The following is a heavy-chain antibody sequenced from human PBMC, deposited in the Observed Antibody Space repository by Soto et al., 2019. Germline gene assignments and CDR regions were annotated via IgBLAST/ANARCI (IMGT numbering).Heavy chain of an antibody. J-gene: IGHJ4*02. CDR3: ARDPDYDFWSGYYTLDY. V-gene: IGHV3-33*01. D-gene: IGHD3-3*01. CDR2: IWYDGSNK. Sequence: GGSLRLSCAASGFTFSSYGMHWVRQAPGKGLEWVAVIWYDGSNKYYADSVKGRFTISRDNSKNTLYLQMNSLRAEDTAVYYCARDPDYDFWSGYYTLDYWGQGTLVTVSS. CDR1: GFTFSSYG.